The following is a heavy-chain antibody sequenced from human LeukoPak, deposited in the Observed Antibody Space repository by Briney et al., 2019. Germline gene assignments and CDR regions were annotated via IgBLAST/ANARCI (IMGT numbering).Heavy chain of an antibody. CDR2: INHNGSEK. CDR1: GFTVSSNY. V-gene: IGHV3-7*03. Sequence: PGGSLRLSCAASGFTVSSNYMSWVRQAPGKGLEWVANINHNGSEKYYVDSVKGRFTISRDNAKNSLYLQMNSVRAEDTAVYYCARDWGWTGTTKSPFDYWGQGALVTVSS. J-gene: IGHJ4*02. CDR3: ARDWGWTGTTKSPFDY. D-gene: IGHD1-7*01.